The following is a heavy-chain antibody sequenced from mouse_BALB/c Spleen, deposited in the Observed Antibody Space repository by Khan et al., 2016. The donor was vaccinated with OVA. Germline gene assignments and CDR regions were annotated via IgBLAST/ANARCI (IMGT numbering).Heavy chain of an antibody. V-gene: IGHV1-7*01. CDR3: TKDRIDY. CDR1: GYTFTTYW. J-gene: IGHJ2*01. CDR2: INPTSGYT. Sequence: QIQLVQSGAELAKPGASVKMSCKASGYTFTTYWMHWVKQRPGQGLEWIGYINPTSGYTDYNEKFKDRAILSADKSSSTAYLQLSSLTSEDSADYCCTKDRIDYWGQGTTLTVSS.